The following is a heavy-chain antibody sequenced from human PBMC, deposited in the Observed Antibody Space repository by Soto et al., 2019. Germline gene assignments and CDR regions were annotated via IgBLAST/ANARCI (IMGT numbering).Heavy chain of an antibody. CDR1: GGTFSSYA. V-gene: IGHV1-69*12. CDR3: ASRGIAAAAAIPFDY. D-gene: IGHD6-13*01. J-gene: IGHJ4*02. Sequence: QVQLVQSGAEVKKPGSSVKVSCKASGGTFSSYAISWVRQAPGQGLEWMGGIIPIFGTANYAQKFQGRVTITADESTSTAYMELSSLRSEDTTVYYCASRGIAAAAAIPFDYWGQGTLVTVSS. CDR2: IIPIFGTA.